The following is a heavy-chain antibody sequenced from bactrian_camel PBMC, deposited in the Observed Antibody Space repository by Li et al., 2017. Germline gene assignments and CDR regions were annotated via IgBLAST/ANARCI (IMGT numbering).Heavy chain of an antibody. Sequence: HVQLVESGGGSVETGGSLRLSCLVSGVTRGRRCMGWIRQISGKEREGLATIDSRGITAYADSVKGRFTISRDSAKNTVYLQMNNLKPEDTDQYYCAAVRTAGYFCSLSYAFTTWGQGTQVTVS. CDR2: IDSRGIT. D-gene: IGHD6*01. CDR1: GVTRGRRC. CDR3: AAVRTAGYFCSLSYAFTT. J-gene: IGHJ4*01. V-gene: IGHV3S55*01.